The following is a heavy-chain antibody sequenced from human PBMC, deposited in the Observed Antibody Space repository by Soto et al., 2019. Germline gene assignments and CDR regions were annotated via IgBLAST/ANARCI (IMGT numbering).Heavy chain of an antibody. CDR1: GFTFSDYY. CDR2: TSVDGGGR. Sequence: QVQLVESGGGLVKPGGSLTLSCVASGFTFSDYYMAWIRQTPGKGLEWVSYTSVDGGGRFYADSVKGRFTISRDNARKSLSLQMNSLRDEDTAVYYCARPTGESMRYYHGMDVWGQGTTVIVSS. CDR3: ARPTGESMRYYHGMDV. J-gene: IGHJ6*02. D-gene: IGHD3-10*01. V-gene: IGHV3-11*01.